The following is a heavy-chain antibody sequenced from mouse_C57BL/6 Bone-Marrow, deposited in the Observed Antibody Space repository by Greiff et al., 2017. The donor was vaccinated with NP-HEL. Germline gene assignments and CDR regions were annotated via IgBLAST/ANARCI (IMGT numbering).Heavy chain of an antibody. Sequence: LGPKLVRPGASVKLSSRASGYTFTSSWMTWVRQRPGQALGWIGMIHPNSGSTNYNEKFKSKATLTVDKSSSTAYMQLSSLTSEDSAVYYCANYVRDYWGQGTSVTVSS. CDR3: ANYVRDY. V-gene: IGHV1-64*01. CDR2: IHPNSGST. J-gene: IGHJ4*01. D-gene: IGHD1-1*01. CDR1: GYTFTSSW.